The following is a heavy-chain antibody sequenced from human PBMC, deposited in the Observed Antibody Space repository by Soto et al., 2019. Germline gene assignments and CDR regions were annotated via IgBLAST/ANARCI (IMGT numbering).Heavy chain of an antibody. D-gene: IGHD3-16*01. CDR2: INGGDGSST. Sequence: EVQLVESGGGLVQPGGSLRLSCAASGFTFSSYWMHWVRQAPGKGLVWVARINGGDGSSTGYVDSVKGRFTISRDNAKNTLYLQMDSLRGEDTAVYYCAGGAGGGYWGQGTLVTVSS. CDR3: AGGAGGGY. V-gene: IGHV3-74*01. CDR1: GFTFSSYW. J-gene: IGHJ4*02.